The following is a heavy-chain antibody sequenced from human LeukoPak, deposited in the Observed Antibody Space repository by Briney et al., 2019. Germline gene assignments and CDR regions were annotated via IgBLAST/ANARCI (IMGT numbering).Heavy chain of an antibody. V-gene: IGHV3-30-3*01. J-gene: IGHJ4*02. CDR1: GFTFSSYA. CDR2: ISYDGNNK. Sequence: GGSLRLSCAASGFTFSSYAMHWVRQAPGKGLEWVAVISYDGNNKYYADSVKGRFTISRDNSKNTLYLQMNSLRAEDTAVYYCAREFAAYGEMYPFDYWGQGTLVTVSS. D-gene: IGHD2-2*01. CDR3: AREFAAYGEMYPFDY.